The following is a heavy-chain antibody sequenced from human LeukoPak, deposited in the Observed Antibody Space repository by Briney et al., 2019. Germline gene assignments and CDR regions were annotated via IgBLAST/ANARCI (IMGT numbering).Heavy chain of an antibody. CDR1: GFTVSSNY. Sequence: PGGSLRLSCAASGFTVSSNYMSWVRQAPGKGLEWVSVIYSGGSTYYADSVKGRFTISRDNSKNTLYLQMNSLRAEDTAVYYCAGIVATITEYYYYGMDVWGQGTLVTVSS. V-gene: IGHV3-53*01. CDR3: AGIVATITEYYYYGMDV. CDR2: IYSGGST. D-gene: IGHD5-12*01. J-gene: IGHJ6*02.